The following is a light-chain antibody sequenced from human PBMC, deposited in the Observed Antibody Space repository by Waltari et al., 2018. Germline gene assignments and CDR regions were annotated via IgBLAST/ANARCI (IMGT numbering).Light chain of an antibody. CDR2: GAS. Sequence: DIQMTQSPSSLSASIGDTITVTCRASQNIRTYLNWYQQKPAKAPKLLIFGASSLPRGVPSRFSGSASGTEFTLTITNLQPDDFATYFCHQYYLTPWTFGQGTKLEIK. V-gene: IGKV1-39*01. CDR1: QNIRTY. CDR3: HQYYLTPWT. J-gene: IGKJ1*01.